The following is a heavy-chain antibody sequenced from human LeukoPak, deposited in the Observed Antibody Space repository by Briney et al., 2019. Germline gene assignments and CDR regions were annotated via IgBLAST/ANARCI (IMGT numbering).Heavy chain of an antibody. CDR1: GYTFTDYY. Sequence: ASVNVSCKASGYTFTDYYMHWVGQAPGQGLEGMGWINLNSGGTNYAQKFQGRVTMTRDTSINTAYMELSRLRSDDTAVYYCARVKDHYDILTGYYLAAFDYWGQGTLVTVSS. CDR3: ARVKDHYDILTGYYLAAFDY. V-gene: IGHV1-2*02. CDR2: INLNSGGT. D-gene: IGHD3-9*01. J-gene: IGHJ4*02.